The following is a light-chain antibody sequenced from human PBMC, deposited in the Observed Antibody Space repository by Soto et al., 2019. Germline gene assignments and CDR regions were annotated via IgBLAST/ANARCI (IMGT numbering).Light chain of an antibody. Sequence: QSALTQPPSASGSPGQSVTISCTGTSSDVGAHKDVSWYQQHPGKAPKLIIYEVSQRPSGVPDRFSGSKSGNTASLTVSGLQAEDEADYYCSATAGSNNPYIFGTGTKLTVL. V-gene: IGLV2-8*01. CDR1: SSDVGAHKD. CDR2: EVS. CDR3: SATAGSNNPYI. J-gene: IGLJ1*01.